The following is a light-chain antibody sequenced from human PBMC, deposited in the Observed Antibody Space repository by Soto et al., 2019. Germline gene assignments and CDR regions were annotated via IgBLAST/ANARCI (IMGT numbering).Light chain of an antibody. Sequence: QSALTQPPSASGSPEQSVTISCTGASSDVGAYNSVSWYQQHPGKAPTLIIYDVTKRPSGVPDRFTGSKSGNTASLTVSGLQSEDEADYYCSSFAGGGSLIFGGGTKLTVL. V-gene: IGLV2-8*01. CDR3: SSFAGGGSLI. CDR1: SSDVGAYNS. J-gene: IGLJ2*01. CDR2: DVT.